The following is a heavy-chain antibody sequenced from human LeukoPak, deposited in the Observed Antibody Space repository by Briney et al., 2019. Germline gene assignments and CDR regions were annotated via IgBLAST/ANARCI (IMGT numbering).Heavy chain of an antibody. CDR1: GYTFTDYY. J-gene: IGHJ5*02. D-gene: IGHD4-17*01. CDR3: ARPHGDYYNWFDP. Sequence: ASVMVSCKASGYTFTDYYIHGVRQAPGQGLEWMGWINPNSGDTNYAQKFQDRVTLTRDTSITTAYMELTNLRSDDPAVYYCARPHGDYYNWFDPWGQGTLVTVSS. V-gene: IGHV1-2*02. CDR2: INPNSGDT.